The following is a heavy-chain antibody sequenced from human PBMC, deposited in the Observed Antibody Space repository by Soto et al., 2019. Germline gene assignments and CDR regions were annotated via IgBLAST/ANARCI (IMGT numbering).Heavy chain of an antibody. V-gene: IGHV4-31*03. D-gene: IGHD2-2*01. CDR2: IYYSGNT. Sequence: LSLTCSVSGGTINSGGYYWAWIRQHPGRGLECIGYIYYSGNTYYNPSLKSRLTISLDTSENQFSMKLNSVTVADTAVYYCARFPSRAHYFAMAVWGQGTAVTVSS. CDR3: ARFPSRAHYFAMAV. CDR1: GGTINSGGYY. J-gene: IGHJ6*02.